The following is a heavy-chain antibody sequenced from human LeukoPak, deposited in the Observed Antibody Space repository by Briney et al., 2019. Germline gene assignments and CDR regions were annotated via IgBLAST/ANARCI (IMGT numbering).Heavy chain of an antibody. CDR2: ISAYNGNT. Sequence: GESLKISCKASGYTFTSYGISWVRQAPGQGLEWMGWISAYNGNTNYAQKLQGRVTMTTDTSTSTAYMELRSLRSDDTAVYYCAREYYYDSSGYYEVFDYWGQGTLVTVSS. D-gene: IGHD3-22*01. CDR1: GYTFTSYG. V-gene: IGHV1-18*01. CDR3: AREYYYDSSGYYEVFDY. J-gene: IGHJ4*02.